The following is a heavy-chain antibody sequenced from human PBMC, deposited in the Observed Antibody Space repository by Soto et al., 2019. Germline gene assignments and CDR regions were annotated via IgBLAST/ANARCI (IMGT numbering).Heavy chain of an antibody. CDR1: GFSFSSYD. Sequence: QVQLVESGGGVVQPGTSLRLSCAASGFSFSSYDIHWVRQAPGKGLEWVAVIWYDGSNKYYADSVKGRFIISRDNSKNPLYVQMNSLRDDDTAVYYCARGYSSSRDLGYWGQGTLVTVSS. CDR3: ARGYSSSRDLGY. J-gene: IGHJ4*02. CDR2: IWYDGSNK. V-gene: IGHV3-33*01. D-gene: IGHD6-13*01.